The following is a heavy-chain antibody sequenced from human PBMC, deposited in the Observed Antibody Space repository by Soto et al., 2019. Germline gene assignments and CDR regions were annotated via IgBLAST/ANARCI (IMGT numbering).Heavy chain of an antibody. CDR2: INPNSGGT. CDR1: GYTFTGYY. V-gene: IGHV1-2*04. D-gene: IGHD2-15*01. Sequence: ASVKVSCKASGYTFTGYYMHWVRQAPGQGLEWMGWINPNSGGTNYAQKFQGWVTMTRDTSISTAYMELSRLRSDDTAVYHCAIDHLGYCSGGSCYSGLSYYMDVWGKGTTVTVSS. CDR3: AIDHLGYCSGGSCYSGLSYYMDV. J-gene: IGHJ6*03.